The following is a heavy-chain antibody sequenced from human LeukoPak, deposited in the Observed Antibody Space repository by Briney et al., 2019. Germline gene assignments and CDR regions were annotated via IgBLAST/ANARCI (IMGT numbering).Heavy chain of an antibody. V-gene: IGHV3-33*01. CDR2: IWYDGNSQ. D-gene: IGHD3-3*01. J-gene: IGHJ4*02. Sequence: GGSLRLSCAAPGFTFSSYGMHWVRQAPGKGLEWVALIWYDGNSQYYADSVKGRFTISRDNSKYTLYLQMNSLRVEDTAVYYCARYFSHYFDYWGQGTLVTVSS. CDR3: ARYFSHYFDY. CDR1: GFTFSSYG.